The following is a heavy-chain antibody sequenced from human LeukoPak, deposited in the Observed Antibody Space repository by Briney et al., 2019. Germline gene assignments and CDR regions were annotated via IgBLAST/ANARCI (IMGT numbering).Heavy chain of an antibody. J-gene: IGHJ4*02. CDR2: INSDGSST. Sequence: PGGSLSLSCAASGFTFISYWMHWVRQAPGKGLVWVSRINSDGSSTSYADSVKGRFTISRDNAKNTLYLQMNSLRAEDTAVYYCAREGTMAPFDYWGQGTLVTVSS. V-gene: IGHV3-74*01. CDR3: AREGTMAPFDY. D-gene: IGHD1-7*01. CDR1: GFTFISYW.